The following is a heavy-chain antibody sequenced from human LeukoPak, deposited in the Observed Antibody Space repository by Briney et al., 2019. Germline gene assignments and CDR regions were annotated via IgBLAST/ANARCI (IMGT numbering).Heavy chain of an antibody. CDR1: GDSVSSNSAA. V-gene: IGHV6-1*01. J-gene: IGHJ4*02. CDR2: TYYRSKWYN. Sequence: SQTLSLTCAISGDSVSSNSAAWNWLRQSPSRGLEWLGRTYYRSKWYNDYAVSVKSRITINPDTSKNQFSLQLNSVAPEDTAVYYCARDRGTMIVVVIDYWGQGTLVTVSS. D-gene: IGHD3-22*01. CDR3: ARDRGTMIVVVIDY.